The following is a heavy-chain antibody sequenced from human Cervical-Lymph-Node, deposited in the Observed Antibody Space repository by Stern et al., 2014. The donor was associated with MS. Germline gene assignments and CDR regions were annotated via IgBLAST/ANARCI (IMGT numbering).Heavy chain of an antibody. V-gene: IGHV1-2*04. J-gene: IGHJ4*02. CDR2: INPNNGDT. Sequence: QLVQSGAEVKKPGASVSVSCKASGYTFTAYYLHWVRQAPGHGLEWIGWINPNNGDTKYAQNFQGWVTMTRDTSISTAYMDLSSLTSDDTAIYYCARDLGTVTTPGDYWGQGTLVTVSS. CDR3: ARDLGTVTTPGDY. D-gene: IGHD4-17*01. CDR1: GYTFTAYY.